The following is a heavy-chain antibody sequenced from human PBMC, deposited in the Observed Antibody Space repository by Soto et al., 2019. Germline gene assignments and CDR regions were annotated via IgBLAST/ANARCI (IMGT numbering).Heavy chain of an antibody. Sequence: QMQLVQSGPEVKKPGTSVKVSCKASGFTFTSSAVQWVRQARGQRLEWIGWIVVGSGNTNYAQKFQERVTITRDMSTSTAYMELSSLRSEDTAVYYCAATRVVVAATGLFYYGMDVWGQGTTVTVSS. CDR2: IVVGSGNT. V-gene: IGHV1-58*01. CDR3: AATRVVVAATGLFYYGMDV. J-gene: IGHJ6*02. D-gene: IGHD2-15*01. CDR1: GFTFTSSA.